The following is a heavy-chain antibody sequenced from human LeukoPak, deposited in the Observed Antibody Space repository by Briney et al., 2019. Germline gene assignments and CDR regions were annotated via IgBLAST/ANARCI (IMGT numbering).Heavy chain of an antibody. V-gene: IGHV3-9*01. D-gene: IGHD3-3*01. J-gene: IGHJ5*02. Sequence: PGGSLRLSCAASGFTFNNYAMSWVRQAPGKGLEWVSGISWNSGSIGYADSVKGRFTISRDNAKNSLYLQMNSLRAEDTALYYCAKGLGSGYYENNWFDPWGQGTLVTVSS. CDR2: ISWNSGSI. CDR1: GFTFNNYA. CDR3: AKGLGSGYYENNWFDP.